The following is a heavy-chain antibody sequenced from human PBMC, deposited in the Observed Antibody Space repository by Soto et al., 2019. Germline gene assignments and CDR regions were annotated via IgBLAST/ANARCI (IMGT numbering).Heavy chain of an antibody. Sequence: PSETLSLPGSVSGGSISSSYWSWIRHPPAKGLEWIGYIYYRGRTNYNPSLKSRVTISVETSKNQFSLKLSSVTAADTAVYYCAGDYGGYNWFDPWGRGTLVTVSS. D-gene: IGHD4-17*01. CDR2: IYYRGRT. V-gene: IGHV4-59*01. J-gene: IGHJ5*02. CDR3: AGDYGGYNWFDP. CDR1: GGSISSSY.